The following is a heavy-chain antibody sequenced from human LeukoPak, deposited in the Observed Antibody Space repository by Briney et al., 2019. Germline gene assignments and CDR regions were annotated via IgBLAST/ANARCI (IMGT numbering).Heavy chain of an antibody. Sequence: SETLSLTCTVSGGSISSGSYYWSWIRQPAGKGLEWIGRIYTSGSTNYNPSLKSRVTISVDTSKNQFSLKLSSVTAADTAVYYCARVRSVGYRSGGSCYSWLGWFDPWGQGTLVTVSS. CDR2: IYTSGST. J-gene: IGHJ5*02. D-gene: IGHD2-15*01. CDR3: ARVRSVGYRSGGSCYSWLGWFDP. V-gene: IGHV4-61*02. CDR1: GGSISSGSYY.